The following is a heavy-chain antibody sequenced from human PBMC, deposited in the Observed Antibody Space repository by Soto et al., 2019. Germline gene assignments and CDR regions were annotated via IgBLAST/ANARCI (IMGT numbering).Heavy chain of an antibody. CDR2: FDPEDGET. J-gene: IGHJ4*02. V-gene: IGHV1-24*01. D-gene: IGHD3-22*01. CDR3: ATVRGRYYYNSGGPIYPSE. CDR1: GYTLTELS. Sequence: ASVKGSCKVSGYTLTELSMHWVRQAPGKGLEWMGGFDPEDGETIYAQKFQGRVTMTEDTSTDPAYMELSSLRSEDTAVYYCATVRGRYYYNSGGPIYPSEWGQGTLVTVSS.